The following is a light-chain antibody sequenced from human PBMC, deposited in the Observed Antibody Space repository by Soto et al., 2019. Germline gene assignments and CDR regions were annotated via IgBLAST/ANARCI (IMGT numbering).Light chain of an antibody. Sequence: QTVVTQEPSLTVSPGGTVTLTCASSTGAVTSGYYPNWFQQKPGQTPRALIYXTXNKXXXTPAXFSGSLLGGKAALTLSGVXXXXXXXYYCLLYYGGAQLVFGGGTKLTVL. CDR1: TGAVTSGYY. J-gene: IGLJ2*01. CDR3: LLYYGGAQLV. CDR2: XTX. V-gene: IGLV7-43*01.